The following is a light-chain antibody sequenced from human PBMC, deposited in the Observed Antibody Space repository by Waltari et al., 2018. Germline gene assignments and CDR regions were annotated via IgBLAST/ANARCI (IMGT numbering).Light chain of an antibody. Sequence: QSALTQPASVSGSPGQSITISCTGTSSDVGFYNYVPWYQQHPGKAPKLIIYDVSERPSGVSDRFSGSKSGNAASLTSAGLQAEDEADYYCNSYTGSSSWVFGGGTKLAVL. V-gene: IGLV2-14*01. CDR3: NSYTGSSSWV. CDR1: SSDVGFYNY. J-gene: IGLJ3*02. CDR2: DVS.